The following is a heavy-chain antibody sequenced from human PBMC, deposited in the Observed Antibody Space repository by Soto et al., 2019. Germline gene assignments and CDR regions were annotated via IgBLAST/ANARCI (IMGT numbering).Heavy chain of an antibody. CDR1: GFSLSTRGVA. CDR2: IYWDEDK. D-gene: IGHD5-12*01. V-gene: IGHV2-5*02. Sequence: QITLKESGPTLVKPTQTLTLTCTFSGFSLSTRGVAVGWIRQPSGKALEWLALIYWDEDKWYSPSLKSRLTTPADTSKHQVVLKMTNMDPLATAKYSGPNGLRGYAYSFDYWGQGTLATVS. CDR3: PNGLRGYAYSFDY. J-gene: IGHJ4*02.